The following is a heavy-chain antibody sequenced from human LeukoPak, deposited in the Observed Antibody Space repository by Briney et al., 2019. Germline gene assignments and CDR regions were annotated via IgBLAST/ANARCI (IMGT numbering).Heavy chain of an antibody. CDR2: ISWNGGSI. CDR3: AKGSCSSTTCYTDY. CDR1: GFTFDDYA. V-gene: IGHV3-9*01. D-gene: IGHD2-2*02. J-gene: IGHJ4*02. Sequence: GGSLRLSCAASGFTFDDYAMHWVRQAPGKGLEWVSSISWNGGSIGYADSVKGRFTISRDNAKNSLYLQMNSLRAEDTALHYCAKGSCSSTTCYTDYWGQGTLVTVSS.